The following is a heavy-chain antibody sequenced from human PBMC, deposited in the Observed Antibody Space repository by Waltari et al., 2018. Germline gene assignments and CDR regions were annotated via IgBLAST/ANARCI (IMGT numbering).Heavy chain of an antibody. Sequence: EVQLLESGGGLVQPGGSLRLSCAASGFTFGNYAMSWVRQAPGGGLGWVSVFYGGGTTYYADSVKGRFTISRDNSKNTLYLQMNSLRAEDTAVYYCAKDSSPFLEHRVYYYYYMDVWGKGTTVTVSS. CDR1: GFTFGNYA. CDR2: FYGGGTT. V-gene: IGHV3-23*03. CDR3: AKDSSPFLEHRVYYYYYMDV. D-gene: IGHD3-3*01. J-gene: IGHJ6*03.